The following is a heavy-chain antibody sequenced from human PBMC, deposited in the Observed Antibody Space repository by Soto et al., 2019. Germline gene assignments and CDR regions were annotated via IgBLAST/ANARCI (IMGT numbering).Heavy chain of an antibody. Sequence: QVQLVQSGAEVKKPGSSVKVSCKASGGTLSSYAISWVRQAPGQGLEWMGGIIPIFGTANYAQKFQGRVTITADESTSTAYMELSSLRSEDTAVYYCARGVAKRDGYNEDYFDYWGQGTLVTVSS. D-gene: IGHD5-12*01. CDR2: IIPIFGTA. J-gene: IGHJ4*02. V-gene: IGHV1-69*01. CDR1: GGTLSSYA. CDR3: ARGVAKRDGYNEDYFDY.